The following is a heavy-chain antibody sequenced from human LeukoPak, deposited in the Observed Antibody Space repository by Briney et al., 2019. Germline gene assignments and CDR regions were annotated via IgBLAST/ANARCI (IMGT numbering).Heavy chain of an antibody. D-gene: IGHD3-3*01. Sequence: GSLRLSCAASGFTFSSYAMSWVRQAPGKGLEWVSAISGSGGSTYYADSVKGRFTISRDNSKNTLYLQMNSLRAEDTAVYYCAKDQNPYYDFWSGYFFDYWGQGTLVTVSS. CDR3: AKDQNPYYDFWSGYFFDY. CDR1: GFTFSSYA. J-gene: IGHJ4*02. CDR2: ISGSGGST. V-gene: IGHV3-23*01.